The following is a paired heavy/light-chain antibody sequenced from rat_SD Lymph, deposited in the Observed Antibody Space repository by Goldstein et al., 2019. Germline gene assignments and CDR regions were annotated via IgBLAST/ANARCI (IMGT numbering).Light chain of an antibody. CDR2: WAS. J-gene: IGKJ2-1*01. V-gene: IGKV8S5*01. CDR1: QSLLYSGNQKNY. CDR3: QQYYDTPNT. Sequence: DIVMTQSPSSLAVSAGETVTINCKSSQSLLYSGNQKNYLAWYQQKPGQSPKLLIYWASTRQSGVPDRFIGSGSGTDFTLTISSVQAEDLAIYYCQQYYDTPNTFGAGTKLELK.
Heavy chain of an antibody. Sequence: QVKLQQSGAELVKPGASVKLSCKTSGYTFSTSYMSWFKQIPGQSIEWIGMIYAGDGGTGYNQKFKGKATLTVDTSSSTAYMDLSSLTTEDSAVYFCARAGYSGYYFDYWGQGVMVTVSS. CDR3: ARAGYSGYYFDY. J-gene: IGHJ2*01. V-gene: IGHV1-25*01. CDR1: GYTFSTSY. D-gene: IGHD1-1*01. CDR2: IYAGDGGT.